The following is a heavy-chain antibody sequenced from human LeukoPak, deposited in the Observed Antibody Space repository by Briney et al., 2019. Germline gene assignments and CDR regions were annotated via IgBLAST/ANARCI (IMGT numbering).Heavy chain of an antibody. V-gene: IGHV4-28*06. CDR2: IYYSGST. J-gene: IGHJ5*02. CDR3: ARNPLRPSNNWFDP. D-gene: IGHD2/OR15-2a*01. Sequence: SDTLSLTCAVSGYSISSSNWWGWIRQPPGKGLEWIGYIYYSGSTNYNPSLKSRVTMSVDTSKNQFSLKLSSVTALDTAVYYCARNPLRPSNNWFDPWGQGTLVTVSS. CDR1: GYSISSSNW.